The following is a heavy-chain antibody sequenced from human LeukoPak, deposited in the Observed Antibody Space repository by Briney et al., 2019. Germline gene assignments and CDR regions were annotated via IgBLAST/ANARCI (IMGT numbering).Heavy chain of an antibody. V-gene: IGHV1-18*01. J-gene: IGHJ4*02. CDR3: ARDPGLIVGATTVSFASDY. CDR2: ISAYNGNT. D-gene: IGHD1-26*01. CDR1: GYTFTNYV. Sequence: GASVKVSCKASGYTFTNYVLSWVRQAPGQGLEWMGWISAYNGNTNYVQSLQGRVTMTTDTSTSTAYMELRSLRSDDTAVYYCARDPGLIVGATTVSFASDYWGQGTLVTVSS.